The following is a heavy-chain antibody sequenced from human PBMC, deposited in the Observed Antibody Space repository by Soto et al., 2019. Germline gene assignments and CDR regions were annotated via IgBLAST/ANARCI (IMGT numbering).Heavy chain of an antibody. J-gene: IGHJ4*02. CDR2: ISGSGGST. D-gene: IGHD3-10*01. V-gene: IGHV3-23*01. CDR3: VRHPLWFGELFFDY. Sequence: GGSLRLSCSASGFTFSSYAMSWVRQAPGKGLEWVLAISGSGGSTYYADSVKGRFTISSDNSKNTLYLQMNSLRAEDTAVYYCVRHPLWFGELFFDYWGQGTLVTVSS. CDR1: GFTFSSYA.